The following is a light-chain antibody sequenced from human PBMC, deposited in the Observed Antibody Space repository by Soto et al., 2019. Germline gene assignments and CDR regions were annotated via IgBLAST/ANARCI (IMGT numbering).Light chain of an antibody. CDR1: NSDVGAYNF. CDR2: EVL. CDR3: SAYTTSSTYV. Sequence: QSVLTQPASVSGSPGQSITISCTGTNSDVGAYNFVSWYQQHPGEAPKLLIYEVLNRPSGVSNRFSASKSGETASLTISGLQVEDEADYYCSAYTTSSTYVFGTGTKVTVL. V-gene: IGLV2-14*01. J-gene: IGLJ1*01.